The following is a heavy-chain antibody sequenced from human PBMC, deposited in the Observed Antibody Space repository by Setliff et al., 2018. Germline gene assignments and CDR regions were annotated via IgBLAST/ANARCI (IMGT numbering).Heavy chain of an antibody. CDR2: IIPIFGTA. CDR3: AIQPKWFGEIFNWFDP. J-gene: IGHJ5*02. D-gene: IGHD3-10*01. V-gene: IGHV1-69*13. CDR1: GGTFSSYA. Sequence: GASVKVSCKASGGTFSSYAISWVRQAPGQGLEWMGGIIPIFGTANYAQKFQGRVTITADESTSTAYMELSSLRSEDTAVYYCAIQPKWFGEIFNWFDPWGQGTLVTVSS.